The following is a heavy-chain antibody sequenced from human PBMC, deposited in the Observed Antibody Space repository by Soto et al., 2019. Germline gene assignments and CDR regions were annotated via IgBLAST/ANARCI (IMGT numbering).Heavy chain of an antibody. J-gene: IGHJ4*02. CDR2: ISYAGSNK. V-gene: IGHV3-30-3*01. CDR3: ASGHRGIIHDFDY. Sequence: LRLSCAASGFTFSSYAMRWVRQAPGKGLEWVACISYAGSNKYNADSVKGRFTISRDNSKNTLYLQINSLRAENTAVYFGASGHRGIIHDFDYWGQGTLVTVSS. CDR1: GFTFSSYA. D-gene: IGHD3-10*01.